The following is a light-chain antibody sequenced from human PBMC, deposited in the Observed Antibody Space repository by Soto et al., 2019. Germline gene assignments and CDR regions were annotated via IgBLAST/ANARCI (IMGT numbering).Light chain of an antibody. V-gene: IGKV3D-20*01. CDR3: QQYGNSPQIT. CDR2: DSS. J-gene: IGKJ5*01. CDR1: QSVSSY. Sequence: ESVMTQSPATLSVSPGERATLYCGASQSVSSYLAWYQQKPGLAPRLVIYDSSIRATGIPDRFSGSGSGTDFTLTISRLEPEDFAMYFCQQYGNSPQITFGQGTRLEI.